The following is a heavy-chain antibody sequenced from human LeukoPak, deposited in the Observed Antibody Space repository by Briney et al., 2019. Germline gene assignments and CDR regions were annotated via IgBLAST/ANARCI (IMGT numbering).Heavy chain of an antibody. V-gene: IGHV4-59*01. D-gene: IGHD2-2*01. CDR2: IYYSGST. Sequence: SETLSLTCTVSGGSISSYYWNWIRQPPGKGLEWIGYIYYSGSTNYNPSLKSRVTISVDTSKNQFSLKLSSVTAADTAVYYCARGYCSSTSCYFDYWGQGTLVTVSS. CDR3: ARGYCSSTSCYFDY. J-gene: IGHJ4*02. CDR1: GGSISSYY.